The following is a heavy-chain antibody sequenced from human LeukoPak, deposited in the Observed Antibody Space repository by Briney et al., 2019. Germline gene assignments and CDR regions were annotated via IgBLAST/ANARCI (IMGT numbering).Heavy chain of an antibody. CDR3: AAGLHGGSYHLDY. Sequence: ASVKVSCKASGFTFTSSAMQWVRQARGQRLEWIGWIVAGSGNTNYAQKFQERVTITRDMSTSTAYMELSSLRSEDTAVYYCAAGLHGGSYHLDYWGQGTLVTVSS. CDR1: GFTFTSSA. V-gene: IGHV1-58*02. J-gene: IGHJ4*02. CDR2: IVAGSGNT. D-gene: IGHD1-26*01.